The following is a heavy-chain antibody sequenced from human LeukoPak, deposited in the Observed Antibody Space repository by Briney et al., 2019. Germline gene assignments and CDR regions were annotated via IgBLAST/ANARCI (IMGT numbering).Heavy chain of an antibody. CDR1: GFTFSGYG. CDR2: ITSSSSSM. CDR3: ARDLAWGGY. D-gene: IGHD7-27*01. V-gene: IGHV3-21*01. J-gene: IGHJ4*02. Sequence: PVGSLRWSYAASGFTFSGYGMHWVRKAQGKGLEWVSSITSSSSSMYSADSVKGRLTISRDNAKNSLYLQMNSLRAEDTAVYYCARDLAWGGYWGQGTLVTVSS.